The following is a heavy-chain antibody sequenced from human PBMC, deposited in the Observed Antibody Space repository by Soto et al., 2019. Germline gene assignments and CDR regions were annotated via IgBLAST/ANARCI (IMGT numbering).Heavy chain of an antibody. CDR1: GYTFTGYY. D-gene: IGHD5-12*01. CDR2: IHPNSGGT. J-gene: IGHJ4*02. Sequence: SVEVSFRASGYTFTGYYMHWVRQAPGQGLEWMGWIHPNSGGTNYAQKFQGRVTMTGDTSINTAYMELSRLRSDDTAVYYCVRGIVTTISGYWGQGTLVTVSS. V-gene: IGHV1-2*02. CDR3: VRGIVTTISGY.